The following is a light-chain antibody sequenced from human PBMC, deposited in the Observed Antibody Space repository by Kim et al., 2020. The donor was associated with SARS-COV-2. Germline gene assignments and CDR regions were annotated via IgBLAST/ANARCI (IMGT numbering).Light chain of an antibody. J-gene: IGLJ2*01. Sequence: PGQTARITCSGDVLAKKYARWFQQKPGQAPVMVIYKDSERPSGIPERFSGSSSGTTVTLTISGAQVEDEADYYCYSAADNNLNVVFGGGTQLTVL. CDR2: KDS. V-gene: IGLV3-27*01. CDR3: YSAADNNLNVV. CDR1: VLAKKY.